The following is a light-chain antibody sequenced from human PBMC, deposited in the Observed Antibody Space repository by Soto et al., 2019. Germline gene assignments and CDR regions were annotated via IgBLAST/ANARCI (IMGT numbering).Light chain of an antibody. CDR2: DVS. J-gene: IGLJ2*01. Sequence: ALTQPAFVSGSPGQSITISCTGTSSDVGGYNYVSWYQQHPGKAPKLMIYDVSNRPSGVSNRFSGSKSGNTASLTISGLQAEDEADYYCSSYTSSSTRVFGGGTKLTVL. CDR3: SSYTSSSTRV. V-gene: IGLV2-14*01. CDR1: SSDVGGYNY.